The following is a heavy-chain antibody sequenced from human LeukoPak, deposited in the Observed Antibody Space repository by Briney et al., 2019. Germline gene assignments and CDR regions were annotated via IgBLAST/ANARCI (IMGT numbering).Heavy chain of an antibody. Sequence: GGSLRLSSAASGFTFSGSAIHWVRQSSGKGLEWGGQIDKKDKGYATATAYAASVKGRFTISRDDSINTAYLQMKSLKTEDTALYYCTRDSGTYNWFDPWGQGTLVTVSS. V-gene: IGHV3-73*01. D-gene: IGHD1-26*01. CDR3: TRDSGTYNWFDP. J-gene: IGHJ5*02. CDR1: GFTFSGSA. CDR2: IDKKDKGYATAT.